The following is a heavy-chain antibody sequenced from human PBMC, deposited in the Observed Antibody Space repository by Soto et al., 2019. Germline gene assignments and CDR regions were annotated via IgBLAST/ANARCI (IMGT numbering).Heavy chain of an antibody. V-gene: IGHV4-34*01. CDR2: INHSGST. CDR1: GGSFSGYY. D-gene: IGHD6-6*01. Sequence: SETLSLTCAVYGGSFSGYYWSWIRQPPGKGLEWIGEINHSGSTNYNPSLKSRVTISVDTSKNQFSLKLSSVTAADTAVYYCAVQPMSSSSDAFDIWGQGTMVTVSS. J-gene: IGHJ3*02. CDR3: AVQPMSSSSDAFDI.